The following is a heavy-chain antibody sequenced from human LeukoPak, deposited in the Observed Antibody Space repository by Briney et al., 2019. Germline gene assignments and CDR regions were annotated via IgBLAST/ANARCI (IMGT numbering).Heavy chain of an antibody. Sequence: GGSLRLSCAASGFTFSSYGMHWVRQAPGKGLEWVAVIWYDGSNKYYADSVKGRFTISRDNSKNTLYLQMNSLRAEDTAVYYCARENRPYLEWLLPRHYYYYMGVWGKGTTVTVSS. CDR3: ARENRPYLEWLLPRHYYYYMGV. CDR1: GFTFSSYG. D-gene: IGHD3-3*01. CDR2: IWYDGSNK. V-gene: IGHV3-33*01. J-gene: IGHJ6*03.